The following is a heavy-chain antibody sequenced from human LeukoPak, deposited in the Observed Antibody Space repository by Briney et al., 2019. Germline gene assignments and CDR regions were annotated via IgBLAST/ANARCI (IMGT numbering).Heavy chain of an antibody. D-gene: IGHD3-3*01. CDR1: GFTFDDYA. CDR3: TRGSDTIFGVARDGFDS. Sequence: GGSLRLSCAASGFTFDDYAMSWFRQAPGKGLEWVDFIRGKPYGETTEYAASVQGRFTISRDDSESTTYLQLNRLKTEDTAVYYCTRGSDTIFGVARDGFDSWGQGTLVTVSS. CDR2: IRGKPYGETT. J-gene: IGHJ4*02. V-gene: IGHV3-49*03.